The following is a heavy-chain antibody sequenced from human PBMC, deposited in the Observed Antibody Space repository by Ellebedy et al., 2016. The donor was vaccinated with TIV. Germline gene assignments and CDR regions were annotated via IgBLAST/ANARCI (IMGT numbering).Heavy chain of an antibody. Sequence: SVKVSXXASGGTFSSYAISWVRQAPGQGLEWMGGIIPIFGTANYAQKFQGRVTITADESTSTAYMELSSLRSEDTAVYYCARGVSSGYFFPYRDYWGQGTLVTVSS. CDR1: GGTFSSYA. J-gene: IGHJ4*02. CDR2: IIPIFGTA. CDR3: ARGVSSGYFFPYRDY. D-gene: IGHD3-22*01. V-gene: IGHV1-69*13.